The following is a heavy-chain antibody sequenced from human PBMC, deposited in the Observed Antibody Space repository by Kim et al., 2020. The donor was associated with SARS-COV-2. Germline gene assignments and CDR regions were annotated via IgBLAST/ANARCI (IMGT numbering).Heavy chain of an antibody. D-gene: IGHD3-22*01. CDR3: ARQERGLGTMIVVDVPT. Sequence: SETLSLTCTVSGGSISSSSYYWGWIRQPPGKGLEWIGSIYYSGSTYYNPSLKSRVTISVDTSKNQFSLKLSSVTAADTAVYYCARQERGLGTMIVVDVPTWGQGTLVTVSS. CDR2: IYYSGST. J-gene: IGHJ4*02. V-gene: IGHV4-39*01. CDR1: GGSISSSSYY.